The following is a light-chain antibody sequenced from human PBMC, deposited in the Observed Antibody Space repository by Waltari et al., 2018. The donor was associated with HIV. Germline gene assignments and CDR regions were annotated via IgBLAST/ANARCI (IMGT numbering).Light chain of an antibody. CDR1: QDISGS. CDR2: PAS. Sequence: DIQMTQSPSSLSASVGDRVTITCRASQDISGSLTWFQQKPGKAPKPLIYPASTLQSGVPSKFSGSASGTDFTLTISGLQPDDFATYYCQQYKSYPFTFGGGTKVEI. CDR3: QQYKSYPFT. V-gene: IGKV1-16*02. J-gene: IGKJ4*01.